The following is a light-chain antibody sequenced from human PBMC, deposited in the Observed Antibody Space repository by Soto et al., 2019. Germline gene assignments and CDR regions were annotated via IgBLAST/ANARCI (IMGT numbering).Light chain of an antibody. CDR2: DAS. J-gene: IGKJ4*01. V-gene: IGKV1-33*01. CDR3: QPYANLLP. Sequence: DIQMTQSPSSLSASVGDRVTITCQASQDISNYLNWYQQKPGKAPKLLIYDASNLETGVPSRFSGSGSGTDFTFTISSLQPEDIATYYCQPYANLLPLGGGTKVDIK. CDR1: QDISNY.